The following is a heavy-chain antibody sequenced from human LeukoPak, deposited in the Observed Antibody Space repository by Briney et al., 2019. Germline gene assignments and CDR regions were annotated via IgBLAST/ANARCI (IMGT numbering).Heavy chain of an antibody. CDR1: GFTFSTYE. Sequence: GGSLRLSCAASGFTFSTYEMNWVRQAPGKGLEWVSYISSSGSTIYYADSVKGRFTISRDNAKNSPYLQMNSLRAEDTAVYYCARDLVAVAHFDYWGQGTLVTVSS. D-gene: IGHD6-19*01. CDR3: ARDLVAVAHFDY. J-gene: IGHJ4*02. CDR2: ISSSGSTI. V-gene: IGHV3-48*03.